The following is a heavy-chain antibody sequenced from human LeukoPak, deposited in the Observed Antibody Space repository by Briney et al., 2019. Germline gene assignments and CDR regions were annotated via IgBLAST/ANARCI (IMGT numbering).Heavy chain of an antibody. CDR1: GFTFSSYA. J-gene: IGHJ4*02. CDR3: VKPALRTSGSYHYYFDY. CDR2: ISSNGGST. V-gene: IGHV3-64D*06. D-gene: IGHD1-26*01. Sequence: GGSLRLSCSASGFTFSSYAMHWVRQAPGRGLEYVSAISSNGGSTYYVDSVKGRFTISRDNSKNTLYLQMSSLRAEDTAVYYCVKPALRTSGSYHYYFDYWGQGTLVTVSS.